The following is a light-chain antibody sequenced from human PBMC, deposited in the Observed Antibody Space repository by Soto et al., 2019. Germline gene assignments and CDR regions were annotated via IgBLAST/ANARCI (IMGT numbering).Light chain of an antibody. V-gene: IGKV1-16*02. Sequence: DIQMTQSPSSLSASVGDRVTITCRASQGVTNYLVWFQQRPGKAPKSLIYAASNLQSGVPSKFSGSGSGTEFPLTISSPQPEDFATYYCQRYNSYPYTFGQGNKLEI. CDR2: AAS. J-gene: IGKJ2*01. CDR1: QGVTNY. CDR3: QRYNSYPYT.